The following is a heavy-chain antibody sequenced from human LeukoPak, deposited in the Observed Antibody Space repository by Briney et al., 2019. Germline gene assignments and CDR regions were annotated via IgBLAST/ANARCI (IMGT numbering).Heavy chain of an antibody. D-gene: IGHD3-22*01. Sequence: PGGSLRLSCAASGFTFSSYWMSWVRQAPGKGLEWVANIKEDGSEKYYVDSVKGRFTISRDHAKNSLYLQMNSLRAEDTAVYYCARVYHYYDSSGHYPYFDYWGQGTLVTVSS. CDR2: IKEDGSEK. CDR1: GFTFSSYW. V-gene: IGHV3-7*01. CDR3: ARVYHYYDSSGHYPYFDY. J-gene: IGHJ4*02.